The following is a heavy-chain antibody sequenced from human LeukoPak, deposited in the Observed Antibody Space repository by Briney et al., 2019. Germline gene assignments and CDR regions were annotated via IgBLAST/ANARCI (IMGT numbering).Heavy chain of an antibody. J-gene: IGHJ4*02. CDR1: GFTFSNYA. CDR3: ARRGSGTYFPFDY. D-gene: IGHD3-10*01. Sequence: PGGSLRLSCAASGFTFSNYAMNGVRQAPGKGLEWVSTISDNGDATYYADSVKGRFTISRDNSKNTLYLQMNSLRAEDAAVYYCARRGSGTYFPFDYWGQGTLVTVSS. V-gene: IGHV3-23*01. CDR2: ISDNGDAT.